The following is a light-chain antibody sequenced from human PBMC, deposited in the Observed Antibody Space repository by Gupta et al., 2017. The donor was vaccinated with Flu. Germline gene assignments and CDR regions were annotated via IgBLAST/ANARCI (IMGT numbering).Light chain of an antibody. J-gene: IGLJ3*02. CDR3: QTWGTDIQL. CDR1: SGHNTYA. V-gene: IGLV4-69*01. Sequence: QLAVTQSPSASASLGASVNITCTLNSGHNTYAIAWHQHQPEKGLRYLMKISSDGSHTKGDGIPDRFSGSSSGADRYLLISNLQSEDEGDYHCQTWGTDIQLFGGGTKLTVL. CDR2: ISSDGSH.